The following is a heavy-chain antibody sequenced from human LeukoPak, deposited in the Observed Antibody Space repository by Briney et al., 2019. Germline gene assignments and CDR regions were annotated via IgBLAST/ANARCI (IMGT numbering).Heavy chain of an antibody. CDR1: GGSISSYY. D-gene: IGHD3-10*01. J-gene: IGHJ3*02. V-gene: IGHV4-59*08. CDR3: ARRSPTVIASGAFDI. Sequence: AETLSLTCTVSGGSISSYYWSWIRQPPGKGLEWIGYIYYSGSTNYNPSLKSRVTISVDTSKNQFSLKLSSVTAADTAVYYCARRSPTVIASGAFDIWGQGTMVTVSS. CDR2: IYYSGST.